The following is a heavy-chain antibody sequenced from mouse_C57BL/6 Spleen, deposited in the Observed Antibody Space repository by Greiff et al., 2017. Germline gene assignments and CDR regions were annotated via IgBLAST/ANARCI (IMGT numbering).Heavy chain of an antibody. V-gene: IGHV5-17*01. Sequence: DVKLVESGGGLVKPGGSLKLSCAASGFTFSDYGMHWVRQAPEKGLEWVAYISSGSSTIYYADTVKGRFTISRDNAKNTLLLHMTSLRSEDTAMYYCARRGPRGSSLYWYFDVWGTGTTVTVSS. J-gene: IGHJ1*03. D-gene: IGHD1-1*01. CDR3: ARRGPRGSSLYWYFDV. CDR2: ISSGSSTI. CDR1: GFTFSDYG.